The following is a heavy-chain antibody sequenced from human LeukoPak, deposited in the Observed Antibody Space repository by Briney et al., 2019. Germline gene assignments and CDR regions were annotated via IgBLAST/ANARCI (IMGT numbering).Heavy chain of an antibody. V-gene: IGHV1-8*01. CDR1: GYTFTNFA. CDR2: MNPNSGNT. D-gene: IGHD3-10*01. CDR3: ARGRLWFGELAVLDY. Sequence: ASVKVSCKASGYTFTNFAMHWVRQAPGQRLEWMGWMNPNSGNTGYAQKFQGRVTMTRNTSISTAYMELSSLRSEDTAVYYCARGRLWFGELAVLDYWGQGTLVTVSS. J-gene: IGHJ4*02.